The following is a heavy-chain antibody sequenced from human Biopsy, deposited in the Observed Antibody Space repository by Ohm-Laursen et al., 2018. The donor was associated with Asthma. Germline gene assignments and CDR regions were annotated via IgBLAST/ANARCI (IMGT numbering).Heavy chain of an antibody. Sequence: SLRLSCAASGFTFSDYAIYWVRQAPGKGLEWVAVIWYDGSNKYYADSVKGRFTISRDNSKNTLYLQMNSLRAEDTAVYYCARKARHGDYDFDYWGQGTLVTVSS. CDR3: ARKARHGDYDFDY. J-gene: IGHJ4*02. D-gene: IGHD4-17*01. V-gene: IGHV3-33*08. CDR1: GFTFSDYA. CDR2: IWYDGSNK.